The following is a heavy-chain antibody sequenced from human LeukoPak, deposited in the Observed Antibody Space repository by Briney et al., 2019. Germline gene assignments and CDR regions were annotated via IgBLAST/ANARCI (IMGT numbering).Heavy chain of an antibody. D-gene: IGHD4-17*01. V-gene: IGHV3-33*01. J-gene: IGHJ4*02. CDR2: IWFDGSNK. CDR3: AREGAYGDLQKYYFDY. CDR1: GFTFGSYG. Sequence: PGGSLRLSCVASGFTFGSYGMHWVRQAPGKGREWVAVIWFDGSNKYYAASVKGRVTISRDNSKNSLYLQMNSLRAEDTAVYYCAREGAYGDLQKYYFDYWGQGTLVTVSS.